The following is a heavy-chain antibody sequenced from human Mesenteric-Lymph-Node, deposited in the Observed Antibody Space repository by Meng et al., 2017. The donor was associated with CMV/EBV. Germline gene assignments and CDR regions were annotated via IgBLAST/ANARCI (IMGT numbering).Heavy chain of an antibody. J-gene: IGHJ4*02. CDR2: IIPTFGTA. CDR3: ARELSTFRYFDY. CDR1: GGTFSSYA. V-gene: IGHV1-69*01. D-gene: IGHD5/OR15-5a*01. Sequence: CKASGGTFSSYAISWVRQAPGQGLEWMGGIIPTFGTANYAQKFQGRVTITADESTSTAYMELSSLRSEDTAVYYCARELSTFRYFDYWGQGTLVTVSS.